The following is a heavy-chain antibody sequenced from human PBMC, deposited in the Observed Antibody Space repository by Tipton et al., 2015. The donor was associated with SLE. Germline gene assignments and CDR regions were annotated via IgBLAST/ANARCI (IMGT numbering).Heavy chain of an antibody. D-gene: IGHD3-22*01. J-gene: IGHJ4*02. CDR1: GGSFSDYY. CDR2: INHSGST. CDR3: ARLDDSSGFDY. V-gene: IGHV4-34*01. Sequence: TLSLTCAVYGGSFSDYYWSWIRQPPGKGLEWIGEINHSGSTKYKPSLKSRVTISVDTSKKQFSLKLSSVTAAGTAVYYCARLDDSSGFDYWGQGTLITVSS.